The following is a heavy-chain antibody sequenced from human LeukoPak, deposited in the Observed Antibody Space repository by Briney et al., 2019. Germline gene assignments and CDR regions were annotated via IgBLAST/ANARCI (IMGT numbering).Heavy chain of an antibody. CDR2: ISGSGGST. CDR1: GFTFSIYV. J-gene: IGHJ4*02. V-gene: IGHV3-23*01. Sequence: GGPLRLSCAASGFTFSIYVMSWVRQAPGRGLEWVSGISGSGGSTYYADSVKGRFTISRDNSKNTLYLQMNSLRADDTAVYYCAKEVDSANYWGQGTLVTVSS. CDR3: AKEVDSANY. D-gene: IGHD3/OR15-3a*01.